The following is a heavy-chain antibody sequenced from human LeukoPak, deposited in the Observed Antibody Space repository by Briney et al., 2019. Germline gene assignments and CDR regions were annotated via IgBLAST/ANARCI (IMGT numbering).Heavy chain of an antibody. CDR3: ARDYSLFDY. D-gene: IGHD6-13*01. CDR2: ISDNGNTQ. CDR1: GFIFSNYA. J-gene: IGHJ4*02. V-gene: IGHV3-30-3*01. Sequence: GGSLRLSCAASGFIFSNYAMHWVRQAPGKGLEWVAVISDNGNTQYYADSVKGRFTVSRDNSKNTMFVQMISLRPEDTATYYCARDYSLFDYWGQGTLVTVPS.